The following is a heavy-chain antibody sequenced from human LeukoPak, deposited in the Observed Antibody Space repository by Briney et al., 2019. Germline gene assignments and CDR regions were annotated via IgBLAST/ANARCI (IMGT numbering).Heavy chain of an antibody. D-gene: IGHD5-24*01. CDR2: IYYSGST. CDR1: SGSISSGVYY. CDR3: ARGVRWLQLSYFDY. J-gene: IGHJ4*02. V-gene: IGHV4-31*03. Sequence: PSQTLSLTCPVSSGSISSGVYYWSWIRQHPGKGLEWIGYIYYSGSTYYNPSLKSRVTISVDTSKNQFSLKLSSVTAADTAVCYCARGVRWLQLSYFDYWGQGTLVTVSS.